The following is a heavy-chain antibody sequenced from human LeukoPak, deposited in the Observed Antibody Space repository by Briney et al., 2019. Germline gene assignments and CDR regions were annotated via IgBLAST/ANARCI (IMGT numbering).Heavy chain of an antibody. V-gene: IGHV3-74*01. CDR2: ISTDGSST. D-gene: IGHD2/OR15-2a*01. CDR1: GFTFSSYW. J-gene: IGHJ4*02. CDR3: TRELLSLQQGLDY. Sequence: GGSLRLSCAASGFTFSSYWMHWVRQAPGKGLVWVSRISTDGSSTTYADSVKGRFTISRDNAKNTLSLQMNSLRAEDTAVYYCTRELLSLQQGLDYWGQGTLVTVSS.